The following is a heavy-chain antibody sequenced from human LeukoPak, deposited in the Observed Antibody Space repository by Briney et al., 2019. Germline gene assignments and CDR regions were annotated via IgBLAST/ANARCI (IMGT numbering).Heavy chain of an antibody. D-gene: IGHD1-26*01. J-gene: IGHJ3*02. Sequence: ASVKVSCKASGYTFTNNFMHWVRQAPGQGLEWMGWLNPNSGGANYAQNFQGRVTVTRDTSTSTAYMDLSRLISDDTAVYYCARGLTVGPTTGAFDIWGQGTMVTVSS. CDR1: GYTFTNNF. V-gene: IGHV1-2*02. CDR2: LNPNSGGA. CDR3: ARGLTVGPTTGAFDI.